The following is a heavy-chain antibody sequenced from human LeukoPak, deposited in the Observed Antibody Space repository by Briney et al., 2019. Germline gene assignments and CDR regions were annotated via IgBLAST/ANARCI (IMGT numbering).Heavy chain of an antibody. Sequence: SETLSLTCTVSGGSISSYYWSWIRQPPGKGLEWIGYIYYSEGTNYNPSLKSRVTISVDTSKNQFSLKLSSVTAADTAVYYCARQIPTQDGMDVWGQGTTVTVSS. CDR1: GGSISSYY. CDR3: ARQIPTQDGMDV. V-gene: IGHV4-59*01. J-gene: IGHJ6*02. CDR2: IYYSEGT.